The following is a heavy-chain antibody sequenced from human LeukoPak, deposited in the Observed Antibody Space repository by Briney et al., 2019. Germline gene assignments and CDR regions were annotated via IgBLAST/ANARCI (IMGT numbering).Heavy chain of an antibody. CDR1: GDSINNNNW. D-gene: IGHD2-21*02. CDR3: ARDCRTGGDCS. CDR2: IYHSGST. J-gene: IGHJ5*02. Sequence: SGTLSLTCAVSGDSINNNNWWSWVRQSPGKGLEWIGEIYHSGSTNYNPSLKSRVTISVDTSKNQFSLKLTSVTAADTAVYYCARDCRTGGDCSWGQGTLVTVSS. V-gene: IGHV4-4*02.